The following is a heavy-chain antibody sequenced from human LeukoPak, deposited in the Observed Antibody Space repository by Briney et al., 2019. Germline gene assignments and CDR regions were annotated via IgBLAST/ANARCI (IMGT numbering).Heavy chain of an antibody. CDR2: INPNSGGT. J-gene: IGHJ3*02. CDR3: ARVFHDYGDSDAFDI. Sequence: ASVKVSCKASGYTFTGYYMHWVRQAPGQGLEWMGWINPNSGGTNYAQKFQGRVTMTRDTSISTAYMELSRLRSDDTAVYYCARVFHDYGDSDAFDIWGQGTMVTASS. CDR1: GYTFTGYY. V-gene: IGHV1-2*02. D-gene: IGHD4-17*01.